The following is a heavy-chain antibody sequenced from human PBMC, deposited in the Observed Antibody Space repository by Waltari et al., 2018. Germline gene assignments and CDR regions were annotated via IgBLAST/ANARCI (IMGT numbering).Heavy chain of an antibody. J-gene: IGHJ4*02. D-gene: IGHD2-8*01. V-gene: IGHV3-53*01. CDR1: GFTVSSNY. CDR3: ARSVYALYYFDY. CDR2: IYSGGST. Sequence: EVQLVESGGGLIQPGGSLRLSCAASGFTVSSNYMSWVRQAPGKGLEWVSVIYSGGSTYYADSVKGRFTISRDNSKNTLYLQLNSLRAEDTAVYYCARSVYALYYFDYWGQGTLVTVSS.